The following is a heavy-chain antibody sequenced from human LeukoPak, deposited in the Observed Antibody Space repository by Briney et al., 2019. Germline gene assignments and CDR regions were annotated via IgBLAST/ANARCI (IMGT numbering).Heavy chain of an antibody. J-gene: IGHJ5*02. Sequence: SETLSLTCTVSGGSISSGSYFWSWIRQSAGRGLEWIGRIDSSGNINYNPSLKSRVTMSLDTSKNQFSLKLSSVTAADTAVYYCARGIRGYSSSSNWFDPWGQGTLVTVSS. D-gene: IGHD6-6*01. CDR3: ARGIRGYSSSSNWFDP. CDR1: GGSISSGSYF. CDR2: IDSSGNI. V-gene: IGHV4-61*02.